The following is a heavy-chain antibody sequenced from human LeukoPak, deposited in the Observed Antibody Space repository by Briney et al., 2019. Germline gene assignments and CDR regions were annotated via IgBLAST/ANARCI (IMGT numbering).Heavy chain of an antibody. CDR2: IYHSGST. V-gene: IGHV4-39*07. CDR1: GGSISSSSYY. D-gene: IGHD5-24*01. Sequence: SETLSLTCTVSGGSISSSSYYWGWIRQPPGKGLQWIGSIYHSGSTYYNPPLKSRVTISVDTSKNQFSPKLSSVTAADTAVYYCARCVEMATQTYYFDYWGQGTLVTVSS. CDR3: ARCVEMATQTYYFDY. J-gene: IGHJ4*02.